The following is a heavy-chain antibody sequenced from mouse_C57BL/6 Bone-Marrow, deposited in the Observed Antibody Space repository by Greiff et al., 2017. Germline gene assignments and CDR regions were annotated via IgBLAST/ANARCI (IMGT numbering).Heavy chain of an antibody. Sequence: QVQLQQPGAELVKPGASVKLSCKASGYTFTSYWMQWVKQRPGQGLEWIGEIDPSDSYTNYNPKFKGKATLTVDTSSSTAYMQLSSLTSEDSAVYYGARALWSVLNYLDYWGQGTTLTVSS. D-gene: IGHD1-1*02. CDR3: ARALWSVLNYLDY. CDR1: GYTFTSYW. V-gene: IGHV1-50*01. J-gene: IGHJ2*01. CDR2: IDPSDSYT.